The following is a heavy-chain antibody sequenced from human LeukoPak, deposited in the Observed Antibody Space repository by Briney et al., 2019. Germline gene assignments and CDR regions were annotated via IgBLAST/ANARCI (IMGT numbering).Heavy chain of an antibody. Sequence: GESLKIPCKASGYSFTTYWIGWVRQMPGKGLEWMGIIYPGDSDTRYSPSFQGQVTISADISISTAYLQWSSLKASDTAMYYCARHANYYGSGRWFDPWGQGTLVTVSS. D-gene: IGHD3-10*01. V-gene: IGHV5-51*01. CDR3: ARHANYYGSGRWFDP. J-gene: IGHJ5*02. CDR2: IYPGDSDT. CDR1: GYSFTTYW.